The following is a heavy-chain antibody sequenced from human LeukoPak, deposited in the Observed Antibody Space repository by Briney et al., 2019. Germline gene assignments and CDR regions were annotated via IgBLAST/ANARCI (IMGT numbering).Heavy chain of an antibody. Sequence: PGRSLRLSCTASGFTFGDYAMSWVRQAPGKGLEWVGFIRSKAYGGTTEYAASVKGRFTISRDDSKSIAYLQMNSLKTEDTAVYYCTRELVAAAGTLDYYYYYMDVWGKGTTVTISS. J-gene: IGHJ6*03. CDR2: IRSKAYGGTT. V-gene: IGHV3-49*04. CDR3: TRELVAAAGTLDYYYYYMDV. D-gene: IGHD6-13*01. CDR1: GFTFGDYA.